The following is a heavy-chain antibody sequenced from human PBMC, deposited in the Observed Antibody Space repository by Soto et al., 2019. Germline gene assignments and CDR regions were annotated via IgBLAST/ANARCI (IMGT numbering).Heavy chain of an antibody. D-gene: IGHD2-2*01. CDR2: ISYDGSNK. CDR1: GFTFSSYA. V-gene: IGHV3-30-3*01. J-gene: IGHJ6*02. Sequence: PGGSLRLSCAASGFTFSSYAMHWVRQAPGKGLEWVAVISYDGSNKYYADSVKGRFTISRDNSKNTLYLQMNSLRAEDTALYYCASPGFGYQDYYYYGMDVWGQGTTVTVSS. CDR3: ASPGFGYQDYYYYGMDV.